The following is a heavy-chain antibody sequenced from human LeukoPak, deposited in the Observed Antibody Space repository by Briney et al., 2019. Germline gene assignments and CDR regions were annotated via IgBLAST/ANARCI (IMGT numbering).Heavy chain of an antibody. CDR3: ASSPMIVADI. CDR2: IKQDGSEK. CDR1: GFTFSGYW. Sequence: GGSLRLSCAASGFTFSGYWMSWVRQAPGKGLEWVANIKQDGSEKYYVDSVKGRFTISRDNAKNSLYLQMNSLRAEDTAVYYCASSPMIVADIWGQGTMVTVSS. V-gene: IGHV3-7*02. D-gene: IGHD3-22*01. J-gene: IGHJ3*02.